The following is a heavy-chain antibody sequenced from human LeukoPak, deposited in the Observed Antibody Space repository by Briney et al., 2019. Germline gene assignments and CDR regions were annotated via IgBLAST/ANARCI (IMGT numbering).Heavy chain of an antibody. Sequence: PSETLSLTCSVSGASINSSDYCWGWIRQPPGKGLEWIGTIYYRGNTYYNPSLKSRVTISVDTSKKQFSLNLSAVTAADTAVYFCADSSGYPGDDVFDSWGQGTLVTVSS. CDR1: GASINSSDYC. D-gene: IGHD3-22*01. V-gene: IGHV4-39*01. CDR3: ADSSGYPGDDVFDS. CDR2: IYYRGNT. J-gene: IGHJ3*01.